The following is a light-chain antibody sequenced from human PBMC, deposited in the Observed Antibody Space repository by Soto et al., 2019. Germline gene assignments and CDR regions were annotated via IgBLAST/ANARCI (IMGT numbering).Light chain of an antibody. CDR3: QQLNSYPLYT. Sequence: IPLTQSPSSLSASVGDRVTITCRASQGISSYLAWYQQKPGKAPKLLIYAASTLQSGVPSRLSGSGSGTDFTLTISSLQPEDFATYYCQQLNSYPLYTFGQGNKLEIK. CDR1: QGISSY. CDR2: AAS. J-gene: IGKJ2*01. V-gene: IGKV1-9*01.